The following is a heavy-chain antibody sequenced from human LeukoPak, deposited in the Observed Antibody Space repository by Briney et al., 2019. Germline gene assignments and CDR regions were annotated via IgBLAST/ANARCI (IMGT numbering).Heavy chain of an antibody. CDR3: ARSGGVIGALDFDY. CDR1: GGSISSYY. Sequence: NPSETLSLTCTVSGGSISSYYWSWIRQPPGKGLEWIGYIYYSGSTNYNPSLKSRVTISVDTSKNQFSLKLSSVTAADTAVYYCARSGGVIGALDFDYWGQGTLVTVSS. D-gene: IGHD3-22*01. V-gene: IGHV4-59*08. CDR2: IYYSGST. J-gene: IGHJ4*02.